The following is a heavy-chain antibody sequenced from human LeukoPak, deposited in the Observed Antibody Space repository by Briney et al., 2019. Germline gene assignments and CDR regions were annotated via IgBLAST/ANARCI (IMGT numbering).Heavy chain of an antibody. V-gene: IGHV3-30-3*01. Sequence: GGSLRLSCAASGFTFSSYAMHWVRQAPGKGLEWEAVISYDGSNKYYADSVKGRFTISRDNSKNTLYLQMNSLRAEDTAVYYCARDLEMYNSLINDYWGQGTLVTVSS. CDR2: ISYDGSNK. J-gene: IGHJ4*02. CDR1: GFTFSSYA. CDR3: ARDLEMYNSLINDY. D-gene: IGHD3-3*01.